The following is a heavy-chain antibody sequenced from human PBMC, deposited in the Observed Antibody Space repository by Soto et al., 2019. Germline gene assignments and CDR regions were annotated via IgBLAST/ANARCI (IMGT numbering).Heavy chain of an antibody. V-gene: IGHV1-18*04. D-gene: IGHD6-19*01. CDR1: GYTFTSYG. CDR3: ARVANSRIAVAGTEGEMEY. Sequence: ASVKISCKASGYTFTSYGISWVRQAPGQGLEWMGWISAYNGNTNYAQKLQGRVTMTTDTSTSTAYMELRRLRSDDTAVYYCARVANSRIAVAGTEGEMEYWGEGTLVTVS. J-gene: IGHJ4*02. CDR2: ISAYNGNT.